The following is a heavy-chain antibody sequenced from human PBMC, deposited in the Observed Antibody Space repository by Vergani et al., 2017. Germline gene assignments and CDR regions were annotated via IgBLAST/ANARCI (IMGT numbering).Heavy chain of an antibody. D-gene: IGHD5-24*01. CDR3: ARWVREDGYNLYYFDY. CDR1: GYSISSGYY. J-gene: IGHJ4*02. CDR2: IYHIGST. V-gene: IGHV4-38-2*02. Sequence: QVQLQESGPGLVKPSETLSLTCTVSGYSISSGYYWGWIRQPPGKGLDWIGSIYHIGSTYYNPSLKSRVTISVDTSKNQFSLKLSPVTAADTAVYYCARWVREDGYNLYYFDYWGQGTLVTVSS.